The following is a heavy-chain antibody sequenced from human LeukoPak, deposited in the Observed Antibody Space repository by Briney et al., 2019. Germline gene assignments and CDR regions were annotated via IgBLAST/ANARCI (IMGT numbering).Heavy chain of an antibody. J-gene: IGHJ4*02. V-gene: IGHV3-23*01. CDR1: GFRSYA. CDR3: ARDSPLKGYNSGWATNSFDF. CDR2: VTGGAVAT. Sequence: GGSLRVSCAASGFRSYAMSWVRQAPGKGLEWVSTVTGGAVATYYADSVGGRHTISRDNSKNTLYLQMNSLRAEDTAVYYCARDSPLKGYNSGWATNSFDFWGQGTLVTVSS. D-gene: IGHD6-19*01.